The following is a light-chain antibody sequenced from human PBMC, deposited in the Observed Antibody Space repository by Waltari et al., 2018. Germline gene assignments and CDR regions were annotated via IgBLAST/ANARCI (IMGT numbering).Light chain of an antibody. V-gene: IGLV1-47*01. J-gene: IGLJ3*02. CDR3: AAWDDSLREV. CDR2: RND. CDR1: SSNIGSNY. Sequence: QSVLTQPPSASGTPGQRVTISCSGSSSNIGSNYVYWYQQLPGTAPKLLIYRNDQRPSGCPDRFSGSKSGTSASRAISGLRSEDEANYYCAAWDDSLREVFGGGTRLTVL.